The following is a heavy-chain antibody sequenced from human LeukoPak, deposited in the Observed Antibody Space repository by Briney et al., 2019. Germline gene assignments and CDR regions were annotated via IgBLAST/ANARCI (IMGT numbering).Heavy chain of an antibody. CDR3: SRENGAFSPFGY. Sequence: SETLSLTCGVSGGSISNTNWWSWVRQPPGQGLEWIGEISLTGLTHYNPSLESRVTVSLDKSKNQLSLNLTSATAADTAVYYCSRENGAFSPFGYWGQGTLVTVLS. V-gene: IGHV4-4*02. CDR2: ISLTGLT. J-gene: IGHJ4*02. D-gene: IGHD2-8*01. CDR1: GGSISNTNW.